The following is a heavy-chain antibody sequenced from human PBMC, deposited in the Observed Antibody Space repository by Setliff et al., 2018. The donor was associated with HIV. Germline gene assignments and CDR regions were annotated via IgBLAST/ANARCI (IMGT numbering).Heavy chain of an antibody. CDR1: GYTFTGYY. V-gene: IGHV1-2*02. CDR2: INPNSGGT. Sequence: ASVKVSCKASGYTFTGYYMHWVRQAPGQGLEWMGWINPNSGGTNHAQKFQGRVTMTRDTSISTAYMELSRLRSDDTAVYYCARDVGVRGVIITVSWFDPWGQGTLVTVSS. D-gene: IGHD3-10*01. J-gene: IGHJ5*02. CDR3: ARDVGVRGVIITVSWFDP.